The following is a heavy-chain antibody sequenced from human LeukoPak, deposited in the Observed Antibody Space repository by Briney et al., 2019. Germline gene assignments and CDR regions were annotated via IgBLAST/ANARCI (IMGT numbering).Heavy chain of an antibody. Sequence: SQTLCLTCTVSGGSISSGVYYWSWIRQHPGKGLEWIGYIYYSGSTYYNPSLKSRVTISVDTSKNQFSLKLSSVTAADTAVYYCARGGYESGWFDPWGQGTLVTVSS. CDR1: GGSISSGVYY. CDR3: ARGGYESGWFDP. D-gene: IGHD5-12*01. J-gene: IGHJ5*02. V-gene: IGHV4-31*03. CDR2: IYYSGST.